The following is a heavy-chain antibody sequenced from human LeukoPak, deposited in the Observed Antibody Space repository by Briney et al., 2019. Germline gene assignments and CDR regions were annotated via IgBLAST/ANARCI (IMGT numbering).Heavy chain of an antibody. D-gene: IGHD5-18*01. CDR1: GGSISSYY. CDR3: ARQADTAMITGGFYFDY. J-gene: IGHJ4*02. CDR2: IYYSGST. V-gene: IGHV4-59*08. Sequence: PSETLSLTCTVPGGSISSYYWSWIRQPPGKGLEWIGYIYYSGSTNYNPSLKSRVTISIDTSENQFSLRLTSVTAADTAVYYCARQADTAMITGGFYFDYWGQGTLVTVSS.